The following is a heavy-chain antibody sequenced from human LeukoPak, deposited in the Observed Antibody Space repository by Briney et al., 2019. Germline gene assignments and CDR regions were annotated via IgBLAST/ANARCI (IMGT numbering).Heavy chain of an antibody. Sequence: ASVKVSCKASGYTFTSYGINWVRQAPGQGLEWMGWISAYNGNTNYARKLQGRVTMTTDTSTSTAYMELRSLRSDDTAVYYCARRLTDSSGYYPYYYYGMDVWGQGTTVTVSS. V-gene: IGHV1-18*01. CDR3: ARRLTDSSGYYPYYYYGMDV. D-gene: IGHD3-22*01. CDR2: ISAYNGNT. CDR1: GYTFTSYG. J-gene: IGHJ6*02.